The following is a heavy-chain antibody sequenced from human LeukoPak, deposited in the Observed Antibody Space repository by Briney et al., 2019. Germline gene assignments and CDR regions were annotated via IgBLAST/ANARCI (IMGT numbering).Heavy chain of an antibody. J-gene: IGHJ4*02. CDR3: ARSHVWGRDYDY. CDR2: IKQDGSER. D-gene: IGHD3-16*01. V-gene: IGHV3-7*01. CDR1: GFTFSTYW. Sequence: PGGSLRLSCTASGFTFSTYWMSWVRQAPGKGLEWVANIKQDGSERYYVDSVRGRFTISRDNAKNSLYLQMDSLRVEDTAVYYCARSHVWGRDYDYWGQGTLVTVSS.